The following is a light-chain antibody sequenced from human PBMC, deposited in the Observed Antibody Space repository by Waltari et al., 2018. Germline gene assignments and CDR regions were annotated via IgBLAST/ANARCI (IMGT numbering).Light chain of an antibody. Sequence: DIQMTQSPSTLAASVGDRVTITCRASQTISTWLAWYQQNPGKAPKLLIYQASRLESGVPSRFSGSGSGTEFTFTISSLQPDDFATYYCQQYNTYPWTFGQGTKVEVK. CDR3: QQYNTYPWT. J-gene: IGKJ1*01. CDR1: QTISTW. V-gene: IGKV1-5*03. CDR2: QAS.